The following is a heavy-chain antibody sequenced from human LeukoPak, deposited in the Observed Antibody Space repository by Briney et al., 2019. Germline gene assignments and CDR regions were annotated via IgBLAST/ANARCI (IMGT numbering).Heavy chain of an antibody. D-gene: IGHD3-22*01. CDR2: IIPIFGTA. V-gene: IGHV1-69*01. J-gene: IGHJ6*02. Sequence: SVKVSCKASGGTFSSYAISWVRQAPGQGLEWMGGIIPIFGTANYAQKFQGRVTITADESTSTAYMGLSSLRSEDTAMYYCARSYYDSSGYGMDVWGQGTTVTVSS. CDR3: ARSYYDSSGYGMDV. CDR1: GGTFSSYA.